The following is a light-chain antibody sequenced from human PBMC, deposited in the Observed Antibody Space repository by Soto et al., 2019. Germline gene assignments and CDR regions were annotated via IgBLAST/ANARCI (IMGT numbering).Light chain of an antibody. CDR2: GAS. J-gene: IGKJ1*01. CDR3: QQYGGARWT. CDR1: QXVSXTY. V-gene: IGKV3-20*01. Sequence: EIVXTQSPGTXXLSPGERATXXXXASQXVSXTYLAWYQQKPGQAPRLIIYGASNRATGIPDRFSGSGSGTDFTLTISRLEPEDFAVYYCQQYGGARWTFSQGTRVDI.